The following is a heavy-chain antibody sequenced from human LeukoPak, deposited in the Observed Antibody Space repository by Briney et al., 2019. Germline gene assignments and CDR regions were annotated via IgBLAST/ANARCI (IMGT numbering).Heavy chain of an antibody. CDR1: GGSVSNHNW. Sequence: PSGTLSLTCAISGGSVSNHNWWTWVRQPPGKGLEWIGEIYHSGDTNYNPSLKSRVAMSVDKSKNHFSLRLSSVTAADTAVYYCASRPYASNDRYYGVFDYWGLGVLVTVSS. CDR2: IYHSGDT. CDR3: ASRPYASNDRYYGVFDY. D-gene: IGHD3-22*01. J-gene: IGHJ4*02. V-gene: IGHV4-4*02.